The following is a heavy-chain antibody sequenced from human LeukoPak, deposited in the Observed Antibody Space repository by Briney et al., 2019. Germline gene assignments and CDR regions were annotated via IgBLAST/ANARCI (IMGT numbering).Heavy chain of an antibody. Sequence: PSETLSLTCTVSGYSISSGYEWGWIRQPPGKRLEWLGSISQSGSTYDNQSLKSRVTVSVDTARNQFSLKLTSVTAADTAVYYCVRSEIDDYSRYWGRGMLVIVSS. D-gene: IGHD4-11*01. CDR3: VRSEIDDYSRY. CDR2: ISQSGST. CDR1: GYSISSGYE. V-gene: IGHV4-38-2*02. J-gene: IGHJ4*02.